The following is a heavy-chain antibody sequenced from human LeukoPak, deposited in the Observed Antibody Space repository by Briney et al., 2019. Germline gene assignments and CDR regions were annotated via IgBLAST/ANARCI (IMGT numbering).Heavy chain of an antibody. Sequence: GGSLRLSCAASAFTFRSYSMNWVRQAPGKGLEWVSYISSSSSTIYYADSVKGRFTISRDNAKNSLYLQMNSLRAEDTAVYYCARDHGDTAMFDWGQGTLVTVSS. CDR3: ARDHGDTAMFD. J-gene: IGHJ4*02. CDR2: ISSSSSTI. D-gene: IGHD5-18*01. CDR1: AFTFRSYS. V-gene: IGHV3-48*01.